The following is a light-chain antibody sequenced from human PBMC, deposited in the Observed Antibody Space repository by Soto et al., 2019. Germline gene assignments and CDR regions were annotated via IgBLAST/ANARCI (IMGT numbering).Light chain of an antibody. Sequence: QSALTQPASVSGSPGQSITISCTGTSSDVGGYNYVSWYQQHPGKAPKLMIYDVSNRPSGVSDRFFGSKSGNTASLTISGLQADDEAEYYCSSYTSSSTRVFGGGTQLTVL. CDR3: SSYTSSSTRV. CDR1: SSDVGGYNY. J-gene: IGLJ2*01. CDR2: DVS. V-gene: IGLV2-14*01.